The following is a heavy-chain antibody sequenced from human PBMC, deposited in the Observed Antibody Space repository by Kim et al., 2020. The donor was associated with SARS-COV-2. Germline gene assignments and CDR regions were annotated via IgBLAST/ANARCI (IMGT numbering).Heavy chain of an antibody. J-gene: IGHJ3*02. CDR3: AGYCSSTSCPSRVDAFDI. V-gene: IGHV3-66*01. D-gene: IGHD2-2*01. Sequence: KGRFTISRDDSKTTLYLQMNSLRAEETAVYYCAGYCSSTSCPSRVDAFDIWGQGTMVTVSS.